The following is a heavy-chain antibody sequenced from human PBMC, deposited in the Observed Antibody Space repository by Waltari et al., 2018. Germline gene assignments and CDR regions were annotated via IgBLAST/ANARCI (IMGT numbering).Heavy chain of an antibody. CDR2: INPNRGGT. J-gene: IGHJ4*02. D-gene: IGHD3-10*01. CDR3: ARGGSGSGRHDY. Sequence: QVQLVQSGAEVKKPGASVKVSCKASGYTFTGYYMHWVRQAPGQGLEWMGRINPNRGGTNYAQKFQGRVTMTRDTSISTAYMELSRLRSDDTAVYYCARGGSGSGRHDYWGQGTLVTVSS. CDR1: GYTFTGYY. V-gene: IGHV1-2*06.